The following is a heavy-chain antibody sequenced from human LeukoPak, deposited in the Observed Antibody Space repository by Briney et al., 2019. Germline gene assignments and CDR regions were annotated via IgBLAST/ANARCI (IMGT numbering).Heavy chain of an antibody. CDR2: INTNTGNP. J-gene: IGHJ5*02. Sequence: GPVKVSCKASGYTFTSYAMNWVRQAPGQGLEWMGWINTNTGNPTYAQGFTGRFVFSLDTSVSTAYLQISSLKAEDTAVYYCARDIMITFGGVMPASNWFDPWGQGTLVTVPS. CDR1: GYTFTSYA. CDR3: ARDIMITFGGVMPASNWFDP. D-gene: IGHD3-16*01. V-gene: IGHV7-4-1*02.